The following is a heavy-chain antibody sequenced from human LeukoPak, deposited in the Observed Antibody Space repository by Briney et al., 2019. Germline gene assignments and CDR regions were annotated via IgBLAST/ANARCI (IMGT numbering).Heavy chain of an antibody. CDR1: GYTFTSYG. CDR3: ARVLVVVAATTDHPDY. D-gene: IGHD2-15*01. J-gene: IGHJ4*02. CDR2: ISAYNGNT. Sequence: ASVKVSCNASGYTFTSYGISWVRQAPGQGLEWMGWISAYNGNTNYAQKLQGRVTMTTDTSTSTAYMELRSLRSDDTAVYYCARVLVVVAATTDHPDYWGQGTLVTVSS. V-gene: IGHV1-18*01.